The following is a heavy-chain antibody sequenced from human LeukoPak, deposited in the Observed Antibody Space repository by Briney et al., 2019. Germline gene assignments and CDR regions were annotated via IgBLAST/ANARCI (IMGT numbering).Heavy chain of an antibody. D-gene: IGHD2-15*01. V-gene: IGHV1-46*01. CDR3: ARDWGYCSGGSCYRGAFDI. J-gene: IGHJ3*02. CDR1: GYTFTSYY. Sequence: VSVKVSCKASGYTFTSYYMHCVRQAPGQGLEWMGIINPSGGSTRYAQKFQGRVTMTRDMSTSTVYMELSSLRSEDTAVYYCARDWGYCSGGSCYRGAFDIWGQGTMVTVSS. CDR2: INPSGGST.